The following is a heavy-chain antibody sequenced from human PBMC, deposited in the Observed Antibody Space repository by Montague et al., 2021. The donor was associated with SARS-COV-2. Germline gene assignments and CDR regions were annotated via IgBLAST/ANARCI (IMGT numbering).Heavy chain of an antibody. J-gene: IGHJ6*02. CDR3: ASRPLGYYYYDMDV. D-gene: IGHD6-13*01. CDR2: IYHSGST. V-gene: IGHV4-4*02. Sequence: SETLSLTCAVSGGSISSSNWWSWVRQPPGKGLEWIGEIYHSGSTNYNPSLKSRVTISVDKSKNQFSLKLSSVTAADTAVYYCASRPLGYYYYDMDVWGQGTTVTVS. CDR1: GGSISSSNW.